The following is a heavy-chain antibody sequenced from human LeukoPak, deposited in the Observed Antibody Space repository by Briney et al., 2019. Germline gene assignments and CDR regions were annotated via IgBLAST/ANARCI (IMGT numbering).Heavy chain of an antibody. CDR2: IYYSGST. CDR1: GGSISSYY. J-gene: IGHJ4*02. D-gene: IGHD7-27*01. CDR3: ARDRRWGAGLDY. Sequence: PSETLSLTCTVSGGSISSYYWSWIRQPPGKGLEWIGYIYYSGSTNYNPSLKSRVTISVDTSKNQFSLKLSSVTAADTAVYYCARDRRWGAGLDYWGQGTLVTVSS. V-gene: IGHV4-59*01.